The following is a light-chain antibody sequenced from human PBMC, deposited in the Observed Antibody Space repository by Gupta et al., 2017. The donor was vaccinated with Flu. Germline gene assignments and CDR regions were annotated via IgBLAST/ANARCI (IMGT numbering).Light chain of an antibody. CDR1: QDISNY. V-gene: IGKV1-33*01. CDR2: DAS. J-gene: IGKJ4*01. Sequence: DIQMTQSPSSLSASVGDRVTITCQASQDISNYLNWYQQKPGKAPKLLIYDASKWETGVPSRFSGSGSGTDFTFTISSLQPEDIATYYWQQDDNLPAFGGGTKVEIK. CDR3: QQDDNLPA.